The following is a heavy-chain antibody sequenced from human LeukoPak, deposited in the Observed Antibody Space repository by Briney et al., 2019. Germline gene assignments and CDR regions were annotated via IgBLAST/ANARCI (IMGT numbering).Heavy chain of an antibody. Sequence: ASVKVSCKVSGYTLTELSMHWVRQAPGKGLEWMGCFDPEDGETIYAQKFQGRVTMTEDTSTDTAYMELSSLRSEDTAVYYCATLVYSSGNVFDYWGQGTLVTVSS. V-gene: IGHV1-24*01. J-gene: IGHJ4*02. D-gene: IGHD6-19*01. CDR3: ATLVYSSGNVFDY. CDR1: GYTLTELS. CDR2: FDPEDGET.